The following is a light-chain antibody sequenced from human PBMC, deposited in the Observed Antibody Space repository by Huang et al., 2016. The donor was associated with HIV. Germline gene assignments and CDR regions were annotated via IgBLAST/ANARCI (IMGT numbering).Light chain of an antibody. J-gene: IGKJ2*03. CDR2: RAS. Sequence: EILLTQSPDTLSLSPGERATLSCRASQSVNNNYLAWYQQKPGQAPRLLIYRASTRATGIPDRFSGSGSGTDFTLTISRLDPDDFAVYYCQQFGSSPPYSFGQGTKLEIK. CDR1: QSVNNNY. CDR3: QQFGSSPPYS. V-gene: IGKV3-20*01.